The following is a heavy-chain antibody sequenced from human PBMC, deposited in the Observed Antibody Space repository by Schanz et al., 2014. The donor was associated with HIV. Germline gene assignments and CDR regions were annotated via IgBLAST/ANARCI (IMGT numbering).Heavy chain of an antibody. V-gene: IGHV3-30*18. CDR2: ISYDGRNK. D-gene: IGHD6-6*01. CDR1: GFNFNSYG. CDR3: AKGWRGYSISSLVDY. Sequence: QVQLVESGGGVVQPGRSLRLSCVASGFNFNSYGMHWVRQAPGKGLEWVAVISYDGRNKLYADSVKGRFTISRDNSKNTLYLQMNSLRAEDTAVYYCAKGWRGYSISSLVDYWGQGTLVTVSS. J-gene: IGHJ4*02.